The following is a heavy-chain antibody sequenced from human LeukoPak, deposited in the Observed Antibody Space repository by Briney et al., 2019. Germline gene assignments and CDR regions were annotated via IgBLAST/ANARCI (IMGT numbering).Heavy chain of an antibody. CDR1: GFTFSSYA. V-gene: IGHV3-30*04. CDR3: AKARYDGEVMIAATDY. Sequence: GGSLRLSCAASGFTFSSYAMHWVRQAPGKGLEWVAFISYDGSNEYYADSVKGRFTISRDNSKNTLYLQMNNLRADDTAVYYCAKARYDGEVMIAATDYWGQGTLVTVSS. J-gene: IGHJ4*02. CDR2: ISYDGSNE. D-gene: IGHD2-15*01.